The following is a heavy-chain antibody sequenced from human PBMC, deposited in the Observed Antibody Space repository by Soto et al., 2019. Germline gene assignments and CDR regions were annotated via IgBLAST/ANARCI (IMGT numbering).Heavy chain of an antibody. J-gene: IGHJ4*02. CDR3: ARVMTTVTTFDY. D-gene: IGHD4-17*01. CDR2: IYHSGST. CDR1: GGSISSGGYS. Sequence: SETLALTCAVSGGSISSGGYSWSWIRQPPGKGLESIGYIYHSGSTYYNPSLKSRVTISVDRSKNQFSLKLSSVTAADTAVYYCARVMTTVTTFDYWGQGTLVTVSS. V-gene: IGHV4-30-2*01.